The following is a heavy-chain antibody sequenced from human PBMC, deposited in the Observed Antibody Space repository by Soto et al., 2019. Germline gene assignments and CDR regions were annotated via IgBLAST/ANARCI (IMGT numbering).Heavy chain of an antibody. CDR2: INGDGSGT. D-gene: IGHD3-10*01. Sequence: EVQLVESGGGLVQPGGSLRLSCAASGFTFTGSWMHWVRQAPGKGLVWVSRINGDGSGTSYADFVKGRFIISRDDAKNTLFLQMNGLRAEDTAVYYCARGIFGSGTANDYWGQGTLGTVSS. J-gene: IGHJ4*02. CDR3: ARGIFGSGTANDY. V-gene: IGHV3-74*01. CDR1: GFTFTGSW.